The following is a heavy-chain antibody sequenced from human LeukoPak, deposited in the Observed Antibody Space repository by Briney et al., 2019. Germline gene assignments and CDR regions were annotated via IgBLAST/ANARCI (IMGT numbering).Heavy chain of an antibody. CDR3: ASRRFGEPPFDP. Sequence: ASVKLCCKASGYTFTGYYMHWVRQAPGQGLEWMGWINPNSGGTNYAQKFQGRVTMTRDTSISTAYMELSRLRSDDTAVYYCASRRFGEPPFDPWGQGTLVTVSS. CDR2: INPNSGGT. CDR1: GYTFTGYY. V-gene: IGHV1-2*02. J-gene: IGHJ5*02. D-gene: IGHD3-10*01.